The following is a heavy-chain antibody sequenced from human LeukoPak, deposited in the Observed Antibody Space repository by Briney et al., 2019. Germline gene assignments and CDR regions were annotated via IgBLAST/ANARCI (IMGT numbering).Heavy chain of an antibody. CDR2: IFTDEADT. D-gene: IGHD6-13*01. V-gene: IGHV5-51*01. CDR3: ARHGVTFGAAGITPHFDY. Sequence: HGESLQIPSQGSGYTFFNYWIGGVRRMPGKGRVWLGVIFTDEADTRYSPSFKGQVTISADKSISTAYLQWSSLKASDTAMYYCARHGVTFGAAGITPHFDYWGQGTLVTVSS. CDR1: GYTFFNYW. J-gene: IGHJ4*02.